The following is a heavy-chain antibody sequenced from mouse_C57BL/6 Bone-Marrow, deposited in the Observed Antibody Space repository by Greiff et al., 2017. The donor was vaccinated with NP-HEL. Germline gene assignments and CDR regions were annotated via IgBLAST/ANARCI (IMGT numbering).Heavy chain of an antibody. CDR2: IDPETGGT. D-gene: IGHD1-1*01. J-gene: IGHJ2*01. V-gene: IGHV1-15*01. CDR3: TPLYYGSSVDY. CDR1: GYTFTDYE. Sequence: QVQLKQSGAELVRPGASVTLSCKASGYTFTDYEMHWVKQTPVHGLEWIGAIDPETGGTAYNQKFKGKAILTADKSSSTAYMELRSLTSEDSAVYYCTPLYYGSSVDYWGQGTTLTVSS.